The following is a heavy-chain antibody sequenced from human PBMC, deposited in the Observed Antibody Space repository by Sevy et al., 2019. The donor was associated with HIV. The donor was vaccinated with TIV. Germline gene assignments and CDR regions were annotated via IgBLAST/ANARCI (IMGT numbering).Heavy chain of an antibody. CDR1: GFSFSSFA. V-gene: IGHV3-64D*08. D-gene: IGHD2-15*01. J-gene: IGHJ4*02. CDR2: IGRHGAYT. CDR3: VKDLDCSGGSCSDPDYYFDY. Sequence: GGSLRLSCSASGFSFSSFALHWIRQAPGKGLEYVSGIGRHGAYTYYADSVRGRFAISRDNSKNNLYFQMTSLRPEDTAVYDCVKDLDCSGGSCSDPDYYFDYWGQGTQVTVSS.